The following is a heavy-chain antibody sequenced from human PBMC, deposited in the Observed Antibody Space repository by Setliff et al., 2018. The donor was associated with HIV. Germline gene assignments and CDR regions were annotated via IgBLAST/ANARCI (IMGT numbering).Heavy chain of an antibody. CDR3: ARGWGYYDSSGYYSPQYYFDY. V-gene: IGHV4-59*08. D-gene: IGHD3-22*01. CDR1: GGSISSYY. CDR2: IYYSGST. J-gene: IGHJ4*01. Sequence: LSLTCTVSGGSISSYYWSWIRQPPGKGLEWIGYIYYSGSTNYNPSLKSRVTISVDTSKNQSSLKLSSVTAADTAVYYCARGWGYYDSSGYYSPQYYFDYWG.